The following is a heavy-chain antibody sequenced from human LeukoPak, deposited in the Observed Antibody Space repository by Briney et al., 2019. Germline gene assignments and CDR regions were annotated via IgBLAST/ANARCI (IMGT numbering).Heavy chain of an antibody. J-gene: IGHJ4*02. CDR3: ARDRGSYREFDY. V-gene: IGHV4-4*07. D-gene: IGHD1-26*01. Sequence: SETLSLTCTVSGGSISTYYWSWIRQPAGKGLEWIGRISISGGTKYNASLKSRVTMSVDTSKNQFSLKLNSVTAADTAVYYCARDRGSYREFDYWGQGTLVTVSS. CDR1: GGSISTYY. CDR2: ISISGGT.